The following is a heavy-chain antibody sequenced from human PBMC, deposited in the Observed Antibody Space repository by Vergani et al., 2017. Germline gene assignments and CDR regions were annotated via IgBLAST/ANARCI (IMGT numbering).Heavy chain of an antibody. CDR3: AKDLEAKYSYGFSYDY. CDR1: GFTFSSYC. D-gene: IGHD5-18*01. J-gene: IGHJ4*02. Sequence: QVQLVESGGGVVQPGRSLRLSCAASGFTFSSYCMHWVRQAPGKGLEWVAVIWYDGSNKYYADSVKGRFTISRDNSKNTLYLQMNSLRAEDTAVYYCAKDLEAKYSYGFSYDYWGQGTLVTVSS. CDR2: IWYDGSNK. V-gene: IGHV3-33*06.